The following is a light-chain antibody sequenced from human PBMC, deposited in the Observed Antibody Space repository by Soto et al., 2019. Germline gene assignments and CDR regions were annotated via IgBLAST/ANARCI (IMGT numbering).Light chain of an antibody. CDR3: QSYDSSLSGSV. J-gene: IGLJ2*01. CDR1: SSKIGAGYD. V-gene: IGLV1-40*01. CDR2: GNS. Sequence: QAVVTQPPSVSGAPGQRVTISCTGSSSKIGAGYDVHWYQQLPGTAPKLLIYGNSNRPSGVPDRFSGSKSGTSASLAITGLQAEDEADYYCQSYDSSLSGSVFGGGTQLTVL.